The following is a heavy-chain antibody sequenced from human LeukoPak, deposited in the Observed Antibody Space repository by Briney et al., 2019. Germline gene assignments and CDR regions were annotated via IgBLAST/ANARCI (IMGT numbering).Heavy chain of an antibody. D-gene: IGHD5-24*01. V-gene: IGHV5-51*01. CDR1: GYSSTSYW. J-gene: IGHJ4*02. CDR3: ARQIDGYNSGFDY. CDR2: IFPGDSDT. Sequence: GESLKISCKGSGYSSTSYWIGWVRQMPGKGLEWMGIIFPGDSDTRYSPSFQGQVTISSDKSISTAYLQWSSLKASDTAMYYCARQIDGYNSGFDYWGQGTLVTVSS.